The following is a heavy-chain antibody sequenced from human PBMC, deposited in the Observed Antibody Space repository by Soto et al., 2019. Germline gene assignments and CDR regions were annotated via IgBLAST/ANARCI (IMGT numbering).Heavy chain of an antibody. Sequence: SETLSLTCTVSGGSISSSSYYWGWIRQPPGKGLEWIGSIYYSGSTYYNPSLKSRVAISVDTSKNQFSLKLSSVTAADTAVYYCARQEYYDSSGYYLGGNWFDPWGQGALVTVSS. J-gene: IGHJ5*02. CDR3: ARQEYYDSSGYYLGGNWFDP. CDR1: GGSISSSSYY. CDR2: IYYSGST. D-gene: IGHD3-22*01. V-gene: IGHV4-39*01.